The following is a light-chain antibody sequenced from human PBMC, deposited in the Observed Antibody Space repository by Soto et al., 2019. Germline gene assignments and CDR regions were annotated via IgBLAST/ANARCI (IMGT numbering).Light chain of an antibody. Sequence: QSVLTQPASVSGSPGQSITISCTGGISDIGAYNYVSWYRQHPGKAPKLMIYEVINRPSGVSNRFSGSKSGNTASLTISALQAEDQADYYCSSYTSSSTTPYVFGTGPKVTVL. J-gene: IGLJ1*01. CDR1: ISDIGAYNY. V-gene: IGLV2-14*01. CDR2: EVI. CDR3: SSYTSSSTTPYV.